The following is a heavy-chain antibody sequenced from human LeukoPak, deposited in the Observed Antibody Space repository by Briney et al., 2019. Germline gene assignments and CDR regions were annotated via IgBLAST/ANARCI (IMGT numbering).Heavy chain of an antibody. V-gene: IGHV3-64*01. Sequence: GGSLRLSCAASGFTFSSYAMHWVRQAPGKGLEYFSVISSNGGSTYYANSVKGRFTISRDNSKNTLYLQMGSLRAEDMAVYYCARGGLLWFGELSGYWGQGTLVTVSS. CDR3: ARGGLLWFGELSGY. D-gene: IGHD3-10*01. J-gene: IGHJ4*02. CDR1: GFTFSSYA. CDR2: ISSNGGST.